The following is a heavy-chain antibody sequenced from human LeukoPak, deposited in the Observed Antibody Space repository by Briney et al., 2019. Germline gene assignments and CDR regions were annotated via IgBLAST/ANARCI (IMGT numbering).Heavy chain of an antibody. J-gene: IGHJ1*01. V-gene: IGHV4-39*01. CDR2: ISDGGTT. D-gene: IGHD3-22*01. CDR1: GGSISSRSYY. Sequence: SETLSLTCTVSGGSISSRSYYWGWIRQPPGEGLEWIGSISDGGTTGYAPSLKSRVTISVDTSKNEFSLRLSSVTAAVTAVYFCARHGGPEDTSGSAEYFQHWGQGTLVTVSS. CDR3: ARHGGPEDTSGSAEYFQH.